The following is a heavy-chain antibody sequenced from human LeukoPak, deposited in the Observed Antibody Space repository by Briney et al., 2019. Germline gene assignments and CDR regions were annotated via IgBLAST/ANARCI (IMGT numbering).Heavy chain of an antibody. D-gene: IGHD6-19*01. CDR2: IYYSGST. J-gene: IGHJ4*02. Sequence: LSETLSPTCTVSGGSISSYYWNWIRQPPGKGLEWIGYIYYSGSTNYNPSLKSRVSISVDTSKNQFSLKLSSVTAADTALYYCASYNSGWYSGFDNWGQGTLVTVSS. CDR1: GGSISSYY. V-gene: IGHV4-59*08. CDR3: ASYNSGWYSGFDN.